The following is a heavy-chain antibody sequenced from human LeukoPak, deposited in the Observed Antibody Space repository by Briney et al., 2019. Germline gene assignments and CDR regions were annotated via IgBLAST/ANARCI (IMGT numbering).Heavy chain of an antibody. CDR2: IYTSGST. Sequence: PSETLSLTCTVSGGSISSYYWSWIRQPPGKGLEWIGYIYTSGSTNYNPSLKSQVTISVDTSKNQFSLKLSSVTAADTAVYYCARVGSIAARNNRFGPWGQGTLVTVSS. V-gene: IGHV4-4*09. CDR1: GGSISSYY. CDR3: ARVGSIAARNNRFGP. D-gene: IGHD6-6*01. J-gene: IGHJ5*02.